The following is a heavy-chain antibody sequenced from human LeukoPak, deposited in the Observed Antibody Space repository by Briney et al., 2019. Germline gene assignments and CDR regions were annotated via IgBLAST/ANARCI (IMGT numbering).Heavy chain of an antibody. CDR2: IYYSGST. V-gene: IGHV4-39*01. D-gene: IGHD4/OR15-4a*01. Sequence: SETLSLTCTVSGGSISSSIYYWGWIRQPPGKGLEWIGSIYYSGSTYYNPSLKSRVTISVDTSKNQFSLKLSSVTAADTAVYYCARLQRVRAFDIWGQGTMVTVSS. CDR1: GGSISSSIYY. CDR3: ARLQRVRAFDI. J-gene: IGHJ3*02.